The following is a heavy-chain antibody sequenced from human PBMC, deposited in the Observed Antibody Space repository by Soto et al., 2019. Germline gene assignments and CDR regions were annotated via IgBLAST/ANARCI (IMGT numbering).Heavy chain of an antibody. CDR1: GGSFSGYY. J-gene: IGHJ4*02. CDR3: ARDLSVSGSYRFDY. Sequence: ASETLSLTCAVYGGSFSGYYWSWIRQPPGKGLEWIGEINHSGSTNYNPSLKSRVTISVDTSKNQFSLKLSSVTAADTAVYYCARDLSVSGSYRFDYWGQGTLVTVSS. CDR2: INHSGST. D-gene: IGHD3-16*02. V-gene: IGHV4-34*01.